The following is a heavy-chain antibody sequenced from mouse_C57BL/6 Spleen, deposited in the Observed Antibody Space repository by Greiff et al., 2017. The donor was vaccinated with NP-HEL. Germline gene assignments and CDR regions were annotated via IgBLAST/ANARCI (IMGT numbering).Heavy chain of an antibody. J-gene: IGHJ3*01. CDR1: GYTFTGYW. CDR2: ILPGSGST. Sequence: QVQLQQSGAELMKPGASVKLSCKATGYTFTGYWIEWVKQRPGHGLEWIGEILPGSGSTNYTEKFKGKATFTADTSSNTAYMQLSSLTTEDSSIYYCARSPTGTRFAYWGQGTLVTVSA. CDR3: ARSPTGTRFAY. D-gene: IGHD4-1*02. V-gene: IGHV1-9*01.